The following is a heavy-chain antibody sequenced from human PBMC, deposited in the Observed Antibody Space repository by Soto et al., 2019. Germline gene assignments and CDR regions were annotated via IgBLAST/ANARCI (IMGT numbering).Heavy chain of an antibody. CDR1: GFTFSSYA. D-gene: IGHD6-6*01. V-gene: IGHV3-30-3*01. J-gene: IGHJ5*02. CDR2: ISYDGSNK. CDR3: AREGRIAARHGWFDP. Sequence: QVQLVESGGGVVQPGRSLRLSCAASGFTFSSYAMHWVRQAPGKGLEWVAVISYDGSNKYYADSVKGRFTISRDNSKNTLYLQMNSLRAEDRAVYYCAREGRIAARHGWFDPWGQGTLVTVSS.